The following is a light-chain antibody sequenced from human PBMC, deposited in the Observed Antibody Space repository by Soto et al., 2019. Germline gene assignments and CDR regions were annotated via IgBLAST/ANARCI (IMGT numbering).Light chain of an antibody. CDR2: EVS. CDR3: SSYTSSSTLV. Sequence: QSALTQPASVSGSPGQSITISCTGTSSDVGGYIYVSWYQQHPGKAPKLMIYEVSNRPSGVSNRFSGSKSGNTASLTISGLQAEDEADYYCSSYTSSSTLVFGTGTQLTVL. CDR1: SSDVGGYIY. J-gene: IGLJ1*01. V-gene: IGLV2-14*01.